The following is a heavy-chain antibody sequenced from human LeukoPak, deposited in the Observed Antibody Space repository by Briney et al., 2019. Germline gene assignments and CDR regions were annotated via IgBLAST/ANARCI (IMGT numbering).Heavy chain of an antibody. CDR3: ALNVDTAMVYEY. CDR2: IYYSGST. D-gene: IGHD5-18*01. Sequence: SETLSLTCTVSGGSISSYYWSWIRQPPGKGLEWIGYIYYSGSTNYNPSLKSRVTISVDTSKNQFSLKLSSVTAADTAVYYCALNVDTAMVYEYWGQGTLVTVSS. V-gene: IGHV4-59*01. J-gene: IGHJ4*02. CDR1: GGSISSYY.